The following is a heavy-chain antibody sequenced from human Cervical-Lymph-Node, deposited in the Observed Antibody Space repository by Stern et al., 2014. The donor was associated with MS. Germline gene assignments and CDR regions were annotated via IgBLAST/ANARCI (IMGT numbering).Heavy chain of an antibody. V-gene: IGHV3-64D*06. D-gene: IGHD3-22*01. Sequence: EVQLVESGGGLVQPGGPLRLSCSASGFTFSSYAMHWVRQAPGKGLDYVSAISSNGGSTYYADSVKGRFTISRDNSKNTLYLQMSSLRAEDTAVYYCVSVSSGPNGNYWGQGTLVTVSS. CDR3: VSVSSGPNGNY. J-gene: IGHJ4*02. CDR2: ISSNGGST. CDR1: GFTFSSYA.